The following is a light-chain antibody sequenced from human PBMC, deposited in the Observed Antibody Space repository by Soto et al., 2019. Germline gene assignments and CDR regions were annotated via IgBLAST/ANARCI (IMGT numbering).Light chain of an antibody. CDR3: QKLPMGPIT. CDR2: DAY. V-gene: IGKV3-11*01. CDR1: QSFRGL. Sequence: VLTQSPVTLSLSPGERATLSCRASQSFRGLLAWYQQKPGQAPRLLIYDAYNRATGIPPRFSGSGSGKNFPLTIRSQEPEASAFYSCQKLPMGPITSGQGTRLKI. J-gene: IGKJ5*01.